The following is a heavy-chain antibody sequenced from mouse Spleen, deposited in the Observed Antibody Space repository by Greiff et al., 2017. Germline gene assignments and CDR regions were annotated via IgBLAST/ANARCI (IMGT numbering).Heavy chain of an antibody. Sequence: EVMLVESEGGLVQPGSSMKLSCTASGFTFSDYYMAWVRQVPEKGLEWVANINYDGSSTYYLDSLKSRFIISRDNAKNILYLQMSSLKSEDTATYYCARAIYYYGSSYGFAYWGQGTLVTVSA. J-gene: IGHJ3*01. V-gene: IGHV5-16*01. D-gene: IGHD1-1*01. CDR3: ARAIYYYGSSYGFAY. CDR1: GFTFSDYY. CDR2: INYDGSST.